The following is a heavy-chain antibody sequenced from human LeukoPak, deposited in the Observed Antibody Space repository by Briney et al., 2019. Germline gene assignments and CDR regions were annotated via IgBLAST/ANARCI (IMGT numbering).Heavy chain of an antibody. J-gene: IGHJ3*02. Sequence: ASVKVSCKASRYTFTGYYMHWLRQAPGQGPEWMGWINPDSGGTNYAQKFQGRVTMTRDTSISTAYVELSGLTSDDTAVYYCARDGNFDIWGQGTMVTVSS. CDR1: RYTFTGYY. D-gene: IGHD4-23*01. V-gene: IGHV1-2*02. CDR3: ARDGNFDI. CDR2: INPDSGGT.